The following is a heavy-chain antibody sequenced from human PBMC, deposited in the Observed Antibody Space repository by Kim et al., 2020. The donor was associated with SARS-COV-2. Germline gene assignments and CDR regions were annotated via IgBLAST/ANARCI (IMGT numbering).Heavy chain of an antibody. V-gene: IGHV3-21*01. D-gene: IGHD6-13*01. CDR3: ARGEAGPPPFDY. Sequence: YYADSVKGRFTISRDNAKNSLYLQMNSLRAEDTAVYYCARGEAGPPPFDYWGQGTLVTVSS. J-gene: IGHJ4*02.